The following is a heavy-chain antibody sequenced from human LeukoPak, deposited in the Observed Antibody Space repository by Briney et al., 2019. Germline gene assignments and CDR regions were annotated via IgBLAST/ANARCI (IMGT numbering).Heavy chain of an antibody. CDR2: ISWNSGSI. D-gene: IGHD6-19*01. V-gene: IGHV3-9*01. CDR3: ARAVAGRSGFDP. CDR1: GFTFDDYT. Sequence: GGSLRLSCAASGFTFDDYTMHWVRQAPGKGLEWVSGISWNSGSIGYADSVKGRFTISRDNAKNSLYLQMNSLRAEDTAVYYCARAVAGRSGFDPWGQGTLVTVSS. J-gene: IGHJ5*02.